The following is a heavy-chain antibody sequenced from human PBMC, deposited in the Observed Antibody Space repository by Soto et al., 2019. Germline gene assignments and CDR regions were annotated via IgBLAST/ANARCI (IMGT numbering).Heavy chain of an antibody. J-gene: IGHJ3*02. CDR2: ISSSSSYI. CDR1: GFTFSSYS. D-gene: IGHD2-15*01. V-gene: IGHV3-21*01. Sequence: EVQLVESGGGLVKPGGSLRLSCAASGFTFSSYSMNWVRQAQGKGLEWVSSISSSSSYIYYADSVKGRFTISRDNAKNSMYLQMNSLRAEETAVYYCASEGGSGYCSGGSCRRDAFDILGQGTMVNVSS. CDR3: ASEGGSGYCSGGSCRRDAFDI.